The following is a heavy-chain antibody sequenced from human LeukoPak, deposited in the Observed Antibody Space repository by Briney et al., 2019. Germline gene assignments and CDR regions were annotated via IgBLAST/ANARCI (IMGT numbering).Heavy chain of an antibody. V-gene: IGHV3-20*04. J-gene: IGHJ4*02. Sequence: GGSLRLSCAASGFTFDDCGMSWVRQAPGKGLEWVSGINWNGGSTGYADSVKGRFTISRDNAKNSLYLQMNSLRAEDTALYYCARAHGEIYYFDYWGQGTLVTVSS. CDR1: GFTFDDCG. CDR2: INWNGGST. CDR3: ARAHGEIYYFDY. D-gene: IGHD4-17*01.